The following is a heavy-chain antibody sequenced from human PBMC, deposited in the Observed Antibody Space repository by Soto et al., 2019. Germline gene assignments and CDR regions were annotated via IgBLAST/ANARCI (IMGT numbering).Heavy chain of an antibody. J-gene: IGHJ4*02. CDR3: ARENCSSTSCLLYFDY. V-gene: IGHV1-69*01. Sequence: QVQLVQSVAEVKKPGSSVKVSCKASGGTFSSYAISWVRQAPGQGLEWMGGIIPIFGTANYAQKFQGRVTITADESTSTAYMELSSLRSEDTAVYYCARENCSSTSCLLYFDYWGQGTLVTVSS. CDR1: GGTFSSYA. D-gene: IGHD2-2*01. CDR2: IIPIFGTA.